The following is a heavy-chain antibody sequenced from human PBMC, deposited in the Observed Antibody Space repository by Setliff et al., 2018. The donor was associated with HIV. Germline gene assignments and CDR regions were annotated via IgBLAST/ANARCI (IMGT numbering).Heavy chain of an antibody. D-gene: IGHD3-9*01. CDR2: IGPSGSST. CDR3: ARGHDNKYYYFYYMDV. V-gene: IGHV1-46*02. CDR1: AYTFNSYY. J-gene: IGHJ6*03. Sequence: ASVKVSCKTSAYTFNSYYMHWIRQAPGQGLEWMGLIGPSGSSTTYAQNFQGRVTMTRNTSISTAYMDLSSLRSEDTAVYYCARGHDNKYYYFYYMDVWGKGTTVTVSS.